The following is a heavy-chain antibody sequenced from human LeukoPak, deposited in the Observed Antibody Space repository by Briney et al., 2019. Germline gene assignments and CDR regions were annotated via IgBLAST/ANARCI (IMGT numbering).Heavy chain of an antibody. CDR3: ARPPLPYYYDSSGTKGYAFDI. CDR1: GGTFSSYA. Sequence: GASVKVSCKASGGTFSSYAISWVRQAPGQGLEWMGGIIPIFGTANYAQKFQGRVTITTDESTSTAYMERSSLRSEDTAVYYCARPPLPYYYDSSGTKGYAFDIWGQGTMVTVSS. D-gene: IGHD3-22*01. V-gene: IGHV1-69*05. CDR2: IIPIFGTA. J-gene: IGHJ3*02.